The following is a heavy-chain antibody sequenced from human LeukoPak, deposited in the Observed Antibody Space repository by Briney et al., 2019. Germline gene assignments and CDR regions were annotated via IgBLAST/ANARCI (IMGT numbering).Heavy chain of an antibody. D-gene: IGHD2-2*01. CDR2: IYYSGST. CDR1: GGSISSSSYY. J-gene: IGHJ3*02. CDR3: ARPLYQLPVFDAFDI. Sequence: PSETLSLTCTVSGGSISSSSYYWGWIRQPPGKGLEWIGSIYYSGSTYYNPSLKSRVTISVDTSKNQFSLKLSSVTAADTAVYYCARPLYQLPVFDAFDIWGQGTMVTVSS. V-gene: IGHV4-39*01.